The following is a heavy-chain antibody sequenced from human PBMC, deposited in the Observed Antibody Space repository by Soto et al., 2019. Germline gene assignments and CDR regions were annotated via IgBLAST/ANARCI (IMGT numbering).Heavy chain of an antibody. CDR1: GFTFSSYG. V-gene: IGHV3-33*01. CDR2: IWYDGSNK. Sequence: PGGSLRLYCAASGFTFSSYGMHWVRQAPGKGLEWAAVIWYDGSNKYYADTVKRRFTITRDNSKSTRYLQMSSLRAEDTAVYYCERGPSSGYDFDYWGEGTLVTVSS. D-gene: IGHD5-12*01. CDR3: ERGPSSGYDFDY. J-gene: IGHJ4*02.